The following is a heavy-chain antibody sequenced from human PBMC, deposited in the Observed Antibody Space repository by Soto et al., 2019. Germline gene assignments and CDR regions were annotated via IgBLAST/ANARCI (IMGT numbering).Heavy chain of an antibody. J-gene: IGHJ4*02. CDR1: GGSISSGDYY. D-gene: IGHD4-4*01. CDR2: IYYSGFT. CDR3: ARSDNYVPFDH. Sequence: QVQLQESGPGLVKPSQTLSLTCTVSGGSISSGDYYWSWIRQPPGKGLEWIGYIYYSGFTYYNPSLNSRLTRSVDTSKNQFSLKLSSVIAADTAVYYCARSDNYVPFDHWGQGTLVTVSS. V-gene: IGHV4-30-4*01.